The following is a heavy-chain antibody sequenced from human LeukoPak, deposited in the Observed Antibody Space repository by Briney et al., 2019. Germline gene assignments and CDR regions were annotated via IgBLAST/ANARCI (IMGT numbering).Heavy chain of an antibody. D-gene: IGHD2-2*01. J-gene: IGHJ3*02. V-gene: IGHV1-18*01. CDR3: ARAPAKDAFDI. Sequence: APVKPCCSPADHTFTTYGIIWVRQAPGQGPEGMGWISAYNVNTTYAQKFQRRVTMSTDTSTSTAYMELRSLRSDDTAVYYCARAPAKDAFDIWGQGTMVTVSS. CDR2: ISAYNVNT. CDR1: DHTFTTYG.